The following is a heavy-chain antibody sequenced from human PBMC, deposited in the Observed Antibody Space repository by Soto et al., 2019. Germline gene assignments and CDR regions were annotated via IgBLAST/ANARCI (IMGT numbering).Heavy chain of an antibody. Sequence: QVQLVQSGAEVKKPGASVKVSCKASGYTFTGYYMHWVRQAPGQGLEWMGWINPNSGGTNYAQKFQGWVTMTRDTSSSTAYMELSRLRSDDTAVYYCARDPMSGRFGWFDPWGQGTLVTVSS. V-gene: IGHV1-2*04. J-gene: IGHJ5*02. CDR2: INPNSGGT. CDR3: ARDPMSGRFGWFDP. CDR1: GYTFTGYY. D-gene: IGHD3-16*01.